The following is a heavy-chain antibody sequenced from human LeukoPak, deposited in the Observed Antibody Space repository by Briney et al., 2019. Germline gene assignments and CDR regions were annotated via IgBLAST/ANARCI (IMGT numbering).Heavy chain of an antibody. CDR2: ISGDGDNT. CDR3: ARRGGGGADYYFDY. Sequence: GGSLRLSCVASGFTFSGYTMYWVRQAPGKGLEYVSDISGDGDNTFYAKSVKGRFTISRDNSKNTLYLQMGSLRPEDMAVYYCARRGGGGADYYFDYWGQGSLVTVSS. D-gene: IGHD4-23*01. V-gene: IGHV3-64*01. CDR1: GFTFSGYT. J-gene: IGHJ4*02.